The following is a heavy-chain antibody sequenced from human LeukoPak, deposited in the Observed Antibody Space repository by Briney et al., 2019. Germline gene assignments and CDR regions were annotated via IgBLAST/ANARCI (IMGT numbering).Heavy chain of an antibody. V-gene: IGHV5-51*01. Sequence: GESLKISCKGSGYRFATYWIGWVRQMPGKGLEWMGIIYPGDSRTTYSPSFQGQVTISADKSISTAYLQWSSLKASDSAMYYCARPGYCSGGSCYRFVYWGQGTLVTVSS. CDR2: IYPGDSRT. D-gene: IGHD2-15*01. CDR1: GYRFATYW. CDR3: ARPGYCSGGSCYRFVY. J-gene: IGHJ4*02.